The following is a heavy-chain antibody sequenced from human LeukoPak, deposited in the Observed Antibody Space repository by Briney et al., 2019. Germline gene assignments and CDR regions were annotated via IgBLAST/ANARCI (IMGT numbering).Heavy chain of an antibody. Sequence: GGSLRLSCAASGYTFTSYYMHWVRQAPGQGLEWMGIINPSGGSTSYAQKFQGRVTMTRDTSTSTVYMELSSLRSEDTAVYYCARDGVVGLDYWGQGTLVTVSS. CDR1: GYTFTSYY. D-gene: IGHD3-3*01. J-gene: IGHJ4*02. V-gene: IGHV1-46*01. CDR3: ARDGVVGLDY. CDR2: INPSGGST.